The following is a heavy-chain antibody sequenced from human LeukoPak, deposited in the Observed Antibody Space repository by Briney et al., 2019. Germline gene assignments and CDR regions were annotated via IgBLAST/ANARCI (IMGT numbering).Heavy chain of an antibody. CDR2: ISSSSSYI. V-gene: IGHV3-21*01. J-gene: IGHJ3*02. CDR1: GFTFSSYS. Sequence: GGSLRLSCAASGFTFSSYSMNWVRQAPGKGLEWVSSISSSSSYIYYADSVKGRFTISRDNAKNSLYLQMNSLRAEDTAVYYCARVVPAALNVFDIWGQGTMVTVSS. D-gene: IGHD2-2*01. CDR3: ARVVPAALNVFDI.